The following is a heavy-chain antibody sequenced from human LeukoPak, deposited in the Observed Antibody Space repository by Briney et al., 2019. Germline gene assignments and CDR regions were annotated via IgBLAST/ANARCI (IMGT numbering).Heavy chain of an antibody. D-gene: IGHD1-7*01. CDR1: GGSITIYY. J-gene: IGHJ4*02. CDR2: IYNSGST. CDR3: VRDRELHY. V-gene: IGHV4-59*01. Sequence: SETLSLTCTVSGGSITIYYWSWVRQPPGKGLEWIGYIYNSGSTTYNPSLKSRATISVDTSKNQFSLKLTSMTAADTAFYYCVRDRELHYWGQGILVTVSS.